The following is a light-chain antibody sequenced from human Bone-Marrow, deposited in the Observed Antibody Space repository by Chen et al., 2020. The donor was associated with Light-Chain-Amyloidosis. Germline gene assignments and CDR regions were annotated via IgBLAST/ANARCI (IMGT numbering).Light chain of an antibody. CDR3: QQRNNWPIT. CDR1: QSVSNN. CDR2: DAD. V-gene: IGKV3D-11*03. J-gene: IGKJ5*01. Sequence: EIVLTQSPATLSLSPGERATLSCRASQSVSNNLGWYQQKPGQAPRLLIYDADSRATGTPARFSGNGSETDFTLTVSSLEPEDVAVYDCQQRNNWPITFGQGTRLEFK.